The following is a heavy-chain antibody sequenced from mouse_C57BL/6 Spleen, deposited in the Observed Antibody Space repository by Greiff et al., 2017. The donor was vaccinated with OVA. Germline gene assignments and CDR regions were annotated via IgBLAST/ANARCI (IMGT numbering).Heavy chain of an antibody. CDR3: GPSWTDY. Sequence: VQLQQSVAELVRPGASVKLSCKASGFNINNSCLHWVKQRPEQGLEWIGSIAPENGSTNYAPTFQGKATITADTSSNTAYLQLSSLTAEDTAIYYGGPSWTDYWGQGTTLTVSS. J-gene: IGHJ2*01. CDR1: GFNINNSC. V-gene: IGHV14-3*01. CDR2: IAPENGST.